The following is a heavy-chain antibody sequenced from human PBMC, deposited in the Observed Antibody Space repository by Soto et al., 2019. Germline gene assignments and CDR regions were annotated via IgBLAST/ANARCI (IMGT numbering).Heavy chain of an antibody. Sequence: QVQLVESGGSMVQPGRSLRLSSAASGFTFSSYGMHWVRQAPGKGLEWVAVISYDGSNKYYADSVKGRFTISRDNSKNTLYLQMNSLRVEDTAVYYCAKTRLRFGELDPFDYWGQGTLVTVSS. D-gene: IGHD3-10*01. CDR2: ISYDGSNK. V-gene: IGHV3-30*18. CDR1: GFTFSSYG. J-gene: IGHJ4*02. CDR3: AKTRLRFGELDPFDY.